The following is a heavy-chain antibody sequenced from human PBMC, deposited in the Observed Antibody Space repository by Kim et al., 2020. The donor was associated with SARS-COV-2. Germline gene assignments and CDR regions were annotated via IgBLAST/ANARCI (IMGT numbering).Heavy chain of an antibody. Sequence: GGSLRLSCAASGFTFSNDWMSWVRQAPGKGLEWVANINQDGSEKYYVDSVKGRFTTSRDNAKNSLYLQMNSQRAEDTALYYCARHASRGNYFDYWGQGTLVTFSS. CDR2: INQDGSEK. V-gene: IGHV3-7*03. D-gene: IGHD6-13*01. CDR1: GFTFSNDW. J-gene: IGHJ4*02. CDR3: ARHASRGNYFDY.